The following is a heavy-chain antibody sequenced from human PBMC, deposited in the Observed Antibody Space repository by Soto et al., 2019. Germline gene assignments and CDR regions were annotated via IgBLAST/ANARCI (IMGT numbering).Heavy chain of an antibody. CDR2: INAGNGNT. V-gene: IGHV1-3*01. CDR3: ARETTVVIGGFAY. J-gene: IGHJ4*02. Sequence: QVQLVQSGAEVKKPGASVKVSCKASGYTFTSYAMHWVRQAPGQRLEWMGWINAGNGNTKYSQKFQARVTITRDTSASTAYMELSSLRSEDTAVYYCARETTVVIGGFAYWGQGTLVTVSS. D-gene: IGHD4-17*01. CDR1: GYTFTSYA.